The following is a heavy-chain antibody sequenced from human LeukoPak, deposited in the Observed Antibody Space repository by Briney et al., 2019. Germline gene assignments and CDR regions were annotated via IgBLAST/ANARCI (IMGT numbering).Heavy chain of an antibody. J-gene: IGHJ6*03. CDR1: GGSISSSSYY. D-gene: IGHD6-6*01. CDR2: TYYSGST. CDR3: ARHLNSIAARLYYYYMDV. Sequence: PSETLSLTCTVSGGSISSSSYYWGWIRQPPGKGLEWIGRTYYSGSTYYNPSLKSRVTISVDTSKNQFSLKLSSVTAADTAVYYCARHLNSIAARLYYYYMDVWGKGTTVTVSS. V-gene: IGHV4-39*01.